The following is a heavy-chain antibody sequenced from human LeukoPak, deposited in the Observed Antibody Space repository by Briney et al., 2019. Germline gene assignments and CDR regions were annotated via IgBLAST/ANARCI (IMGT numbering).Heavy chain of an antibody. CDR3: AHYCSSTSCNDAFDI. V-gene: IGHV4-38-2*01. J-gene: IGHJ3*02. D-gene: IGHD2-2*01. Sequence: PSETLSLTCAVSGYSISSGYYWGWIRQPPGKGLEWIGSIYHSGSTYYNPSLKSRVTISVDTSKNQFSLKLSSVTAADTAVYYLAHYCSSTSCNDAFDIWGQGTMVTVSS. CDR1: GYSISSGYY. CDR2: IYHSGST.